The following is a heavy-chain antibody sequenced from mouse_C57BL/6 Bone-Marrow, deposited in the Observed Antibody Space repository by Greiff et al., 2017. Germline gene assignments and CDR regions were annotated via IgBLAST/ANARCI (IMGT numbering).Heavy chain of an antibody. CDR2: ILPGSGST. D-gene: IGHD2-10*02. J-gene: IGHJ2*01. Sequence: QVQLKQSGAELMKPGASVKLSCKATGYTFTGYWIEWVKQRPGHGLEWIGEILPGSGSTNYNAKFKGKATFTADTSSNTAYMQLSSLTTEDSAIYYCARESRSSVDFCWGRGTTLTVSS. V-gene: IGHV1-9*01. CDR3: ARESRSSVDFC. CDR1: GYTFTGYW.